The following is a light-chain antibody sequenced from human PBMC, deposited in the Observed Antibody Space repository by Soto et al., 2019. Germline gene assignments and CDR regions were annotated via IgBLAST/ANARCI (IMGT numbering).Light chain of an antibody. CDR3: QSYDSSLSRSV. Sequence: QSVLTQPPSVSAAPGQKVTISCSGSSSNIGNNYVSWYQHLPGTAPKLLIYANINRPSGVPDRFSGSKSGTSASLAITGLQAEDEADYYCQSYDSSLSRSVFGGGTKLTVL. CDR2: ANI. CDR1: SSNIGNNY. J-gene: IGLJ2*01. V-gene: IGLV1-40*01.